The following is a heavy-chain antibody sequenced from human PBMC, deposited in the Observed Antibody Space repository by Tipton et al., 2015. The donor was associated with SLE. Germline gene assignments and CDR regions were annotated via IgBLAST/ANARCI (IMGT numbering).Heavy chain of an antibody. Sequence: TLSLTCAVSGYSISSGYYWGWIRQPPGKGLEWIGSIYHSGSTYYNPSLKSRVTISVDTSKNQFSLKLSSVTAADTAVYYCARDGGDYGYWGQGTLVTVPS. J-gene: IGHJ4*02. CDR2: IYHSGST. V-gene: IGHV4-38-2*02. D-gene: IGHD4-17*01. CDR1: GYSISSGYY. CDR3: ARDGGDYGY.